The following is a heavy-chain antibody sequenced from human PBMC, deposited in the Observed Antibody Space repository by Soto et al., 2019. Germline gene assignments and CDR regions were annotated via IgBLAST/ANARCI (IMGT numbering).Heavy chain of an antibody. CDR2: TIPIFGTA. Sequence: QVQLVQSGAEVKKPGSSVKVSCKASGGTFSSYAISWVRQAPGQGLEWMGGTIPIFGTANYAQKFQGRVTITADESTSTAYMELSSLRSEDTAVYYCARDSGYCSSTSCYEGDYWGQGTLVTVSS. CDR3: ARDSGYCSSTSCYEGDY. D-gene: IGHD2-2*03. V-gene: IGHV1-69*01. CDR1: GGTFSSYA. J-gene: IGHJ4*02.